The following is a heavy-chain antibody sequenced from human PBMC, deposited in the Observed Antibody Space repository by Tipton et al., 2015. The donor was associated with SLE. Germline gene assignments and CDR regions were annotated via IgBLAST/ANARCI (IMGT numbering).Heavy chain of an antibody. CDR3: ARHTHSGSYSSFGY. Sequence: QLVQSGAEVKKPGESLKISCEGSGYSFTDYWIAWVRQMPGKGLEWMGVIYPGDSDTRYGPSFQGHVTISADKSISTAYLQSSSLKASDTAMYYCARHTHSGSYSSFGYWGEGTLVTVSS. CDR2: IYPGDSDT. D-gene: IGHD1-26*01. V-gene: IGHV5-51*01. CDR1: GYSFTDYW. J-gene: IGHJ4*02.